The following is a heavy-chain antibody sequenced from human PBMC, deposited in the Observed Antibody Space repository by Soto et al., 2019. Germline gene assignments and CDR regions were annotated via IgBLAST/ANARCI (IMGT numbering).Heavy chain of an antibody. V-gene: IGHV5-10-1*01. CDR2: IDPSDSYT. D-gene: IGHD6-19*01. J-gene: IGHJ6*02. Sequence: GESLKISCKGSGYSFTSYWINWVRQMPGKGLEWMGRIDPSDSYTNYSPSFQGHVTISADKSISTAYLQWSSLKASDTAMYYCAGSDKYSSGWYDYYYGMDVWGQGTTVTV. CDR3: AGSDKYSSGWYDYYYGMDV. CDR1: GYSFTSYW.